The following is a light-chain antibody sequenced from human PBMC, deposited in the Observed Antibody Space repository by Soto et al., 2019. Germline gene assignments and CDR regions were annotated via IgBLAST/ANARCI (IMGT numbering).Light chain of an antibody. J-gene: IGKJ5*01. CDR3: QQSYRTPT. V-gene: IGKV1-27*01. CDR1: QGISKY. CDR2: AAS. Sequence: DIQMTQSPSSLSASVGDRVTITCRASQGISKYLAWYQQKPGKVPKLLIYAASTLQSGVPSRFSGSGSGTDFTLTISSLQPEDVATYYCQQSYRTPTFGQGTRREIK.